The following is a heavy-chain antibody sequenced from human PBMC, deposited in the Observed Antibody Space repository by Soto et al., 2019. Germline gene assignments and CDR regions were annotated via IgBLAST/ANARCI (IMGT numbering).Heavy chain of an antibody. Sequence: GESLKISCKGSGYSFTSYWIGWVRQMPGKGLEWMGIIYPGDSDTRYSPSFQGQVTISADKSISTAYLQWSSLKASDTAMNYCARHRSRYSYDLREYYYYYGMDVWGQGTTVTVSS. D-gene: IGHD5-18*01. CDR1: GYSFTSYW. V-gene: IGHV5-51*01. CDR3: ARHRSRYSYDLREYYYYYGMDV. J-gene: IGHJ6*02. CDR2: IYPGDSDT.